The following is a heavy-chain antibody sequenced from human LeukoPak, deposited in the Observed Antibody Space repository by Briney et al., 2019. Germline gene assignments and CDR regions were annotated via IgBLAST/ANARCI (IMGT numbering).Heavy chain of an antibody. V-gene: IGHV4-59*13. Sequence: PSETLSLTCTVSGGSISSYYWSWIRQPPGKGLEWIGYIYSSGSTKYSPSLKSRVAISLDTSKNDFSLRLSSVTAADTAVYYCARAYSGRYSYFDHWGQGTLVTVSS. CDR3: ARAYSGRYSYFDH. D-gene: IGHD1-26*01. J-gene: IGHJ4*02. CDR2: IYSSGST. CDR1: GGSISSYY.